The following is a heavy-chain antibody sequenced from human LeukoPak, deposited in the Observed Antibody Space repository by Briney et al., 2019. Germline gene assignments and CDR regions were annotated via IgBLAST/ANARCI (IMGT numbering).Heavy chain of an antibody. Sequence: SETLSLTCTVSGGSISSSSYYWGWIRQPPGKGLEWIGSIYYSGSTYYNPSLKSRVTISVDTSKSQFSLKLSSVTAADTAVYYCARLLIFQGWFDPWGQGTLVTVSS. J-gene: IGHJ5*02. CDR1: GGSISSSSYY. D-gene: IGHD2-21*02. CDR2: IYYSGST. CDR3: ARLLIFQGWFDP. V-gene: IGHV4-39*01.